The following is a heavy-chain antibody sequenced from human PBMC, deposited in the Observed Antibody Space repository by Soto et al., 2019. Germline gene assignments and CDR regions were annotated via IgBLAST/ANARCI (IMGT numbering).Heavy chain of an antibody. CDR1: GYNFTNYD. CDR3: ARKPLAVGGLSYSGMDV. J-gene: IGHJ6*02. V-gene: IGHV1-18*04. Sequence: GASVKVSCKASGYNFTNYDVNWVRQAPGQGLEWMGWINSYSGNTDYAQKFQGRVSLTTDTSTTTAYMELRSLRSDDTAVYYCARKPLAVGGLSYSGMDVWGQGTTVTVS. D-gene: IGHD6-19*01. CDR2: INSYSGNT.